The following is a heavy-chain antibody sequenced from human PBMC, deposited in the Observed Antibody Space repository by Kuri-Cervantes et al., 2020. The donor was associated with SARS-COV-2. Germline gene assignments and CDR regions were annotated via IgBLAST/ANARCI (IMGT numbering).Heavy chain of an antibody. V-gene: IGHV4-34*01. J-gene: IGHJ2*01. CDR1: GFTFSSYA. Sequence: GSLRLSCAASGFTFSSYAMHWVRQPPGKGLEWIGEINHSGSTNYNPSLKSRVTISVDTSKNQFSLKLSSVTAADTAVYYCARGLRPYWYFDLGGRGTLVTVSS. CDR2: INHSGST. CDR3: ARGLRPYWYFDL.